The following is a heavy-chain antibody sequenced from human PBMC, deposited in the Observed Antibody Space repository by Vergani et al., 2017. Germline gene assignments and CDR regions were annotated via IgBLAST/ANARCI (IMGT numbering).Heavy chain of an antibody. CDR3: AREGGKDIVDGFDP. J-gene: IGHJ5*02. CDR1: GGSFSGYY. D-gene: IGHD2-15*01. V-gene: IGHV4-34*11. CDR2: IYYSGST. Sequence: QVQLQQWGAGLLKPSETLSLTCAVYGGSFSGYYWSWIRQPPGKGLEWIGYIYYSGSTNDNPSLKSRVTISVDTSKNQFSLKLSSVTAADTAVYYCAREGGKDIVDGFDPWGQGTLVTVSS.